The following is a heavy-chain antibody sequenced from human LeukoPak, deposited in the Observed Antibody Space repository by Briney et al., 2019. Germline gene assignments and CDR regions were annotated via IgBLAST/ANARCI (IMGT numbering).Heavy chain of an antibody. V-gene: IGHV4-59*01. CDR1: GGSISSYY. CDR2: IYYSGST. Sequence: SETLSLTCTVSGGSISSYYWSWIRQPPGKGLERIGYIYYSGSTNYNPSLKSRVTISVDTSKNQFSLKLSSVTAADTAVYYCARTSIAADAFDIWGQGTMVTVSS. D-gene: IGHD6-6*01. CDR3: ARTSIAADAFDI. J-gene: IGHJ3*02.